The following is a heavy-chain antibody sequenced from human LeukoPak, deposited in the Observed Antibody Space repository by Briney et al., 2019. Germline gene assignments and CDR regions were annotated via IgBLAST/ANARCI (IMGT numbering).Heavy chain of an antibody. CDR2: INWNGGST. CDR1: GFTSDVFG. CDR3: ARLLLGKGDGYKPIDY. Sequence: GGSLRLSCAAAGFTSDVFGMGWVRQAPGKGLEWVSGINWNGGSTGYADSVKGRFTISRDNAKNSLYLQMNSLRAEDTALYYCARLLLGKGDGYKPIDYWGQGTLVTVSS. V-gene: IGHV3-20*04. J-gene: IGHJ4*02. D-gene: IGHD5-24*01.